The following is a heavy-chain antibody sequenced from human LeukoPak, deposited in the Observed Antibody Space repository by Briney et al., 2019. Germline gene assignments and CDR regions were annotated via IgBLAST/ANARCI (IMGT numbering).Heavy chain of an antibody. CDR3: ARHYGDYQLRPYFDY. CDR2: IYYSGST. Sequence: KPGGSLRLSCAASGFTFSNAWMSWIRQPPGKGLEWIGSIYYSGSTYYNPSLKSRVTIPVDTSKNQFSLKLSSVTAADTAVYYCARHYGDYQLRPYFDYWGQGTLVTVSS. D-gene: IGHD4-17*01. CDR1: GFTFSNAW. V-gene: IGHV4-39*01. J-gene: IGHJ4*02.